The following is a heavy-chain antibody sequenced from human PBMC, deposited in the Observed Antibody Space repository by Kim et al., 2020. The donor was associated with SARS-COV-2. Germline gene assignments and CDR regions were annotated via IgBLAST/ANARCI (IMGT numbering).Heavy chain of an antibody. J-gene: IGHJ5*02. CDR2: IYYSGST. CDR1: GGSISSYY. Sequence: SETLSLTCTVSGGSISSYYWSWIRQPPGKGLEWIGYIYYSGSTNYNPSLKSRVTISVDTSKNQFSLKLSSVTAADTGVYYCATLTYYYDSSGYKGGWFDPWGHGTLVTVSS. CDR3: ATLTYYYDSSGYKGGWFDP. D-gene: IGHD3-22*01. V-gene: IGHV4-59*08.